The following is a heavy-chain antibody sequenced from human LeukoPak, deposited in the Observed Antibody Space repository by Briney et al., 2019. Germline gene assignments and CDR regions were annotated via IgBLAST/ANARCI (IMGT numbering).Heavy chain of an antibody. CDR3: ARENGSGSRGLDF. CDR2: IYYTGST. D-gene: IGHD3-10*01. J-gene: IGHJ4*02. CDR1: GGSISTYY. Sequence: SETLSLTCTVSGGSISTYYWSWIRQPPGKGLEWIGYIYYTGSTSYNPSLNSRVTMSVDTSKNQFSLKLSSVTAADTAVYYCARENGSGSRGLDFWGQGTLVTVSS. V-gene: IGHV4-59*01.